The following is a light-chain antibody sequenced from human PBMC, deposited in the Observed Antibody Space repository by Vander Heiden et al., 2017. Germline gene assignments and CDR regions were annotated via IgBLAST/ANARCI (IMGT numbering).Light chain of an antibody. CDR1: QSVNSGY. J-gene: IGKJ2*01. Sequence: EIVLTQSPGTLSLSPGERATLSCWASQSVNSGYLAWYQQKPGQAPRLLIYGATSRATGIPDRFSGRGSGTDFTLSISRLEPEDFAVYCCQQYGSSPFTFGQGTKLEIK. V-gene: IGKV3-20*01. CDR2: GAT. CDR3: QQYGSSPFT.